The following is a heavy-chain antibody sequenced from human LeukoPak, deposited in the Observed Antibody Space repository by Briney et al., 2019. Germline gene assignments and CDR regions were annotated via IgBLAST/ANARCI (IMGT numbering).Heavy chain of an antibody. J-gene: IGHJ2*01. CDR2: IKQDGSET. CDR3: ATWTGWGYFDV. Sequence: GGSLRLSCIGSGFTFSLPWMSWVRQAPGKGLEWVANIKQDGSETNYVDSVKGRFTISRDNAKNSLYLQMNGLRVDDTAIYCCATWTGWGYFDVWGRGTLVTVSS. D-gene: IGHD3/OR15-3a*01. V-gene: IGHV3-7*01. CDR1: GFTFSLPW.